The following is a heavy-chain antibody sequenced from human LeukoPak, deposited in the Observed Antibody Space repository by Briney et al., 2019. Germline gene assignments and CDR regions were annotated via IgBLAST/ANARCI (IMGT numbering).Heavy chain of an antibody. CDR3: VRGLENDGRIGL. V-gene: IGHV7-4-1*02. D-gene: IGHD1-1*01. CDR1: GYTFTSYA. Sequence: ASVKVSCKASGYTFTSYAMNWVRQAPGQGLEWMGWINTKNGNPEYAQGFSGRFVFSLDTSVSTTYLQITSLKAEDTAVYYCVRGLENDGRIGLWGLGTLVTVSS. J-gene: IGHJ2*01. CDR2: INTKNGNP.